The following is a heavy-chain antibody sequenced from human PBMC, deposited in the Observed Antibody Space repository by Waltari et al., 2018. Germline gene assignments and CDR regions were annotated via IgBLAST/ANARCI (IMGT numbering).Heavy chain of an antibody. CDR2: IQSDGSIK. CDR3: AREYSRICFHALDG. V-gene: IGHV3-33*05. J-gene: IGHJ6*02. CDR1: GFTLGNYG. D-gene: IGHD6-13*01. Sequence: VELRELGVVQPGGSLRLSCAASGFTLGNYGMHWVRQAPGKGLEWVAVIQSDGSIKNYAASVKGRFTISREKSKNTLYLEMKRLRAEDTAVYYCAREYSRICFHALDGWGQGTAVTVSS.